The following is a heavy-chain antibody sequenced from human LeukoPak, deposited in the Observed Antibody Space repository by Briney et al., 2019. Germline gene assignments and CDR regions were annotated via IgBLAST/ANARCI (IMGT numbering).Heavy chain of an antibody. Sequence: GRSLRLSCAASGFTFSSYAMHWVRQAPGKGLEWVAVISYDGSNKYYADSVKGRFTISRDNSKNTPYLQMNSLRAEDTAVYYCARDKVRPVITVTTMVCDYWGQGTLVTVSS. J-gene: IGHJ4*02. V-gene: IGHV3-30*04. D-gene: IGHD4-17*01. CDR3: ARDKVRPVITVTTMVCDY. CDR2: ISYDGSNK. CDR1: GFTFSSYA.